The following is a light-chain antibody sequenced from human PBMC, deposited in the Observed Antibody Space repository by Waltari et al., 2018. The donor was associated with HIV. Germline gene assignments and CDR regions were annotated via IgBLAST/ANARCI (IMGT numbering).Light chain of an antibody. CDR3: SSYAGSNNRWV. J-gene: IGLJ3*02. CDR2: EVS. Sequence: QSALTQPPSASGSPGQSVTISCTGTSSDVGGYNYVPWYQQHPGKAPKSMIYEVSKRPSGFRYPFSVSKAVSTASLTVSGRQAEDEADYYCSSYAGSNNRWVFGGGTKLTVL. CDR1: SSDVGGYNY. V-gene: IGLV2-8*01.